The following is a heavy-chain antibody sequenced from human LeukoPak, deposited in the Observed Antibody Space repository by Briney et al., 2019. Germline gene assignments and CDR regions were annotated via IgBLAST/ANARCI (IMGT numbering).Heavy chain of an antibody. V-gene: IGHV3-21*01. Sequence: SGGSLRLSCAASGFTFSSYSMNWVRQAPGKGLEWVSSISSSSSYIYYADSVKGRFTISRDNAKNSLYLQMNSLRAEDTAVYYCARSRRISTPFSDMDVWGKGTTVTVSS. CDR3: ARSRRISTPFSDMDV. CDR2: ISSSSSYI. J-gene: IGHJ6*03. CDR1: GFTFSSYS. D-gene: IGHD2-15*01.